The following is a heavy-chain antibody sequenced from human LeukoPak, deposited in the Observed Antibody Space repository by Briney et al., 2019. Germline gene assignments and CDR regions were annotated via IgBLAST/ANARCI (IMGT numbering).Heavy chain of an antibody. CDR2: ISGSGGST. CDR1: GFTFSSYA. Sequence: PGGSLRLSCAASGFTFSSYAMSWVRQAPGKGLEWVSAISGSGGSTYYADSVKGRFTISRDNSKNTLYLQMNSLRAEDTAVYYCAKDPPPQLNYDSSGYPWYFDYWGQGTLVTVSS. J-gene: IGHJ4*02. CDR3: AKDPPPQLNYDSSGYPWYFDY. D-gene: IGHD3-22*01. V-gene: IGHV3-23*01.